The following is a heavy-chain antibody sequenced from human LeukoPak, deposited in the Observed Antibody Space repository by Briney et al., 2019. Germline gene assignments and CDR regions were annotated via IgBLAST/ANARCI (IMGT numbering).Heavy chain of an antibody. CDR1: GDSISSNNYY. Sequence: ETLSLTCTVSGDSISSNNYYWGWIRQPPGTGLEWIGSIYYRSSTYYIPSLKSRLIMSVDTSENHFSLKLTSVTAADTAVYYCARHNYYNFWNALNWFDPWGQGTLVTVSS. J-gene: IGHJ5*02. D-gene: IGHD3-3*01. CDR2: IYYRSST. CDR3: ARHNYYNFWNALNWFDP. V-gene: IGHV4-39*01.